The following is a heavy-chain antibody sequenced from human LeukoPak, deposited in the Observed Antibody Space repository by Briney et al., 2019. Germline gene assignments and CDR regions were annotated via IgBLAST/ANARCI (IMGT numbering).Heavy chain of an antibody. CDR2: IYYSGST. Sequence: SETLSLTCTVSGGSISSYYWSWIRQPPGKGLEWVGYIYYSGSTNYNPSLKSRLTISVDTSRNQFSLKLSSVTAADTAVYYCARGAPYYYDRSKAFDIWGQGTMVTVSS. D-gene: IGHD3-22*01. CDR3: ARGAPYYYDRSKAFDI. V-gene: IGHV4-59*01. J-gene: IGHJ3*02. CDR1: GGSISSYY.